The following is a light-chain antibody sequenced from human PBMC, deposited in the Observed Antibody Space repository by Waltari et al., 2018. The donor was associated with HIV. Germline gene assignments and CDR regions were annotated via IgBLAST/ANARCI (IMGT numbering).Light chain of an antibody. Sequence: DIILTQSPDSLAVGLGERAIVNCKSSQSLFYGSKYYLAWYQQTPGQPPRLIFYWASTRESGVPDRFSFSGSGTDFALTITSLQAEDVAVYYCQQFYTTPALTFGGGTRVEVK. J-gene: IGKJ4*01. CDR1: QSLFYGSKYY. V-gene: IGKV4-1*01. CDR2: WAS. CDR3: QQFYTTPALT.